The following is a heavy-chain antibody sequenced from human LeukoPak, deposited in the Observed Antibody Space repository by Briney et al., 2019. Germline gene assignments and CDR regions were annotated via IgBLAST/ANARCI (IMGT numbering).Heavy chain of an antibody. CDR1: GFTISSYW. J-gene: IGHJ6*02. V-gene: IGHV3-23*01. D-gene: IGHD5-18*01. CDR2: ISGSGRST. Sequence: PGGSLRLSCVASGFTISSYWMSWVRQAPGKGLECVSAISGSGRSTYYADSVKGRFTISRDNSKNTLYLQMNSLRAEDTAVYYCARVLGTIQVWPQPFGDGMDVWGQGTTVTVSS. CDR3: ARVLGTIQVWPQPFGDGMDV.